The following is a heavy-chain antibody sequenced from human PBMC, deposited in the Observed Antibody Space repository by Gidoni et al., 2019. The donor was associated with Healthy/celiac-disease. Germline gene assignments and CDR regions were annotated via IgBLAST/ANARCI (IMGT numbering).Heavy chain of an antibody. D-gene: IGHD1-26*01. V-gene: IGHV4-61*02. CDR3: ARLSMWELPGTFDY. Sequence: QVQLQESGPALVKPSQTLSLTCTVSGGSISRGSYYWSWRRQPAGKGLAWIGRIYTSGSTNYNPSLKSRVTISVDTSKNQCSLKLSSVTAADTAVYYCARLSMWELPGTFDYWGQGTLVTVSS. CDR1: GGSISRGSYY. J-gene: IGHJ4*02. CDR2: IYTSGST.